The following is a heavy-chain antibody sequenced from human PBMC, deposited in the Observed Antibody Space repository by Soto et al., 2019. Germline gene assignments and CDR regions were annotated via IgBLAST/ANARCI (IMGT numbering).Heavy chain of an antibody. V-gene: IGHV3-30*18. Sequence: GGSLRLSCAASGFTFSSYGMHWVRQAPGKGLEWVAVISYDGSNKYYADSVKGRFTISRDNSKNTLYLQMNSLRAEDTAVYYCAKDLFRGVIYYYYGMDVWGQGTTVTVS. CDR3: AKDLFRGVIYYYYGMDV. D-gene: IGHD3-16*01. CDR2: ISYDGSNK. CDR1: GFTFSSYG. J-gene: IGHJ6*02.